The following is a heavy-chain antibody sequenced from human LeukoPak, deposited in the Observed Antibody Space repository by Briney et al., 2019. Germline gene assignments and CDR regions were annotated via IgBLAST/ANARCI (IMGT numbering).Heavy chain of an antibody. CDR3: ARGAYSNAVYFDC. J-gene: IGHJ4*02. CDR2: INWNGDST. Sequence: GGSLRLSCAASGFTFDAYAMSLVGHVPGPGLEWVSGINWNGDSTAYADSVKGRFTISRDNAKKTLYLQMTSLRAEDTALYRCARGAYSNAVYFDCWGQGTLVTVSS. D-gene: IGHD4-11*01. V-gene: IGHV3-20*01. CDR1: GFTFDAYA.